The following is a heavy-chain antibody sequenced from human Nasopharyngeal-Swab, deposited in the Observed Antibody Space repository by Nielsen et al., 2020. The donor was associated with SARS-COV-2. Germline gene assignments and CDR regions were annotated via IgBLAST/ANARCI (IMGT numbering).Heavy chain of an antibody. Sequence: GSLRLSCTVSGGSIRSDYWSWIRQPPGKGLEWIGYIYYRGTTNYNPSLKSRVTLSVDTSKNQFSLKLNSVTAAGTAVYYCASTGYSSARDHWGQGTLVTVSS. CDR1: GGSIRSDY. CDR2: IYYRGTT. V-gene: IGHV4-59*13. CDR3: ASTGYSSARDH. D-gene: IGHD6-19*01. J-gene: IGHJ4*02.